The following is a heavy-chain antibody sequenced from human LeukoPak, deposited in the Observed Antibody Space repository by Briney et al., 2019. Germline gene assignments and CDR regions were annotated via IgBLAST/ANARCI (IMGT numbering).Heavy chain of an antibody. D-gene: IGHD6-13*01. CDR3: ARGLGSSWYSPDY. Sequence: GGSLRLSCAASGFTFSSYSMNWVRQAPGKGLEWVSSITGSSSYIYYADLVKGRFTIPRDNAKNSLYLQINSLRAEDTAVYYCARGLGSSWYSPDYWGQGTLVTVSS. CDR1: GFTFSSYS. J-gene: IGHJ4*02. CDR2: ITGSSSYI. V-gene: IGHV3-21*01.